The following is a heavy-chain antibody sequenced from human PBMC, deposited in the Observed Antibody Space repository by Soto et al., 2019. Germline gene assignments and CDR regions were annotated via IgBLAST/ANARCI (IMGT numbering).Heavy chain of an antibody. D-gene: IGHD2-15*01. J-gene: IGHJ3*02. CDR3: ARQGSRAFDI. Sequence: TLSLPFAVSGGSISSGGYSWSCIRQPPGKGLEWIGYIYHSGSTYYNPSLKSRVTISVDRSKNQFSLKLSSVTAADTAVYYCARQGSRAFDIWGQGTMVTVSS. CDR1: GGSISSGGYS. CDR2: IYHSGST. V-gene: IGHV4-30-2*01.